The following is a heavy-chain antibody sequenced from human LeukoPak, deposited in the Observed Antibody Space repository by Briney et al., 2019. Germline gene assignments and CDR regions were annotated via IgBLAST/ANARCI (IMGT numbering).Heavy chain of an antibody. CDR1: GGSISSSSYY. CDR2: IYYSGST. J-gene: IGHJ5*02. Sequence: PSETLSLTCTVSGGSISSSSYYWGWIRQPPGKGLEWIGSIYYSGSTYYNPSLKSRVTISVDTSKNQFSLKLSSVTAADTAVYYCARGGVAYYGSEHYNWFDPWGQGTLVTVSS. CDR3: ARGGVAYYGSEHYNWFDP. D-gene: IGHD3-10*01. V-gene: IGHV4-39*07.